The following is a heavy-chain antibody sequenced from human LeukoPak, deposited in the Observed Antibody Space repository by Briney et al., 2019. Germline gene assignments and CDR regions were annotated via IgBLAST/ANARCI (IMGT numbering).Heavy chain of an antibody. CDR1: GGSISSYS. D-gene: IGHD6-6*01. CDR3: ASSLNVAARPLDY. Sequence: SETLSLTCTVSGGSISSYSWSWIRQPPGEGLEWIGYIYYSGRTNYDPSLKSRVTISIDTSKNQFSLKLSSVTAADTAVYYCASSLNVAARPLDYWGQGTLVTVSS. J-gene: IGHJ4*02. V-gene: IGHV4-59*08. CDR2: IYYSGRT.